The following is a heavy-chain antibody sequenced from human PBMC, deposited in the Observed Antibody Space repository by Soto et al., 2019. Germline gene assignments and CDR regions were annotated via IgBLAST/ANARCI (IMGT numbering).Heavy chain of an antibody. CDR3: AKHRFCDSACSEGFAN. CDR1: GFTFSSLA. J-gene: IGHJ4*02. D-gene: IGHD2-21*02. V-gene: IGHV3-23*01. CDR2: ISGRGDTK. Sequence: EVQLLESGGGLVQPGGSLRLSCAASGFTFSSLAMNWVRQAPGKGLDWVSGISGRGDTKTYADSVRGRFTISRDNAKNTLYLQMNILRAEDTAVYYCAKHRFCDSACSEGFANWGQGTLVTVSS.